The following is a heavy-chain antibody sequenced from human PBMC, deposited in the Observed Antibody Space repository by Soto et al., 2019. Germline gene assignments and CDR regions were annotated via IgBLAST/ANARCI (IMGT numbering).Heavy chain of an antibody. J-gene: IGHJ4*02. Sequence: QVQLVQSGAEVKKPGSPVKVSCKASGGTFSSYAISWVRQAPGQGLEWMGGIIPIFGTANYAQKFQGRVTITADESTSTAYMELSSLRSEDTAVYYCAIYCSSTSCYREEFDYWGQGTLVTVSS. D-gene: IGHD2-2*01. CDR3: AIYCSSTSCYREEFDY. CDR2: IIPIFGTA. CDR1: GGTFSSYA. V-gene: IGHV1-69*01.